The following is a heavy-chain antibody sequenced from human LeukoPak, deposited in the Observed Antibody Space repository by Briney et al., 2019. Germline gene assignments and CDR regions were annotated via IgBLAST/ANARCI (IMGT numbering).Heavy chain of an antibody. CDR3: ARDKTVAGTKVYYMDV. V-gene: IGHV4-4*07. CDR2: IYTSGST. J-gene: IGHJ6*03. Sequence: SETLSLTCTVSGGSISSYYWSWIRQPAGKGLEWIGRIYTSGSTNYNPSLKSRVTMSVDTSKNQFSLKLSSVTAADTAVYYCARDKTVAGTKVYYMDVWGKGTTVTVSS. D-gene: IGHD6-19*01. CDR1: GGSISSYY.